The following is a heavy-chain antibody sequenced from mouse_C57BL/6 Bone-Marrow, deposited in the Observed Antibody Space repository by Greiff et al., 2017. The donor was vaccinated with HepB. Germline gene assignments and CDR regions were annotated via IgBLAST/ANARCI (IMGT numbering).Heavy chain of an antibody. CDR1: GFTFSSYA. J-gene: IGHJ1*03. Sequence: EVKLMESGGGLVKPGGSLKLSCAASGFTFSSYAMSWVRQTPEKRLEWVATISDGGSYTYYPDNVKGRFTISRDNAKNNLYLQMSHLKSGDTAMYYCAREYFDVWGTGTTVTVSS. V-gene: IGHV5-4*01. CDR3: AREYFDV. CDR2: ISDGGSYT.